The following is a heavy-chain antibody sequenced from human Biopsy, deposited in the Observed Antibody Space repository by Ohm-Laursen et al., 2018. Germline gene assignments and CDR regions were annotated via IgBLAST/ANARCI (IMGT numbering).Heavy chain of an antibody. CDR1: GGPISSSTTYY. J-gene: IGHJ5*02. CDR2: IYNTETT. Sequence: SQTLSLTCTVSGGPISSSTTYYWAWLRQPPGKGLEWIGSIYNTETTSYSPSLKSRVTISVDTSTNQFSLKVSSVTAADTALYFCARHPTGFWFDPWGHGTLVTVSS. V-gene: IGHV4-39*01. CDR3: ARHPTGFWFDP.